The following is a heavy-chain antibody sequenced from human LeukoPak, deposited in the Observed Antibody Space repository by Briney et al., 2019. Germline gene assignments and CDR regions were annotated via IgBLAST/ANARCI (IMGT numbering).Heavy chain of an antibody. V-gene: IGHV3-30*02. CDR1: GFTFSSYG. CDR2: IRYDGSNK. J-gene: IGHJ6*03. CDR3: ASMAFDILTGYQNYYYYYMDV. D-gene: IGHD3-9*01. Sequence: PGGSLRLSCAASGFTFSSYGMHWVRQAPGKGLEWVAFIRYDGSNKYYADSVKGRFTISRDNSKNTLYLQMNSLRAEDTTVYYCASMAFDILTGYQNYYYYYMDVWGKGTTVTVSS.